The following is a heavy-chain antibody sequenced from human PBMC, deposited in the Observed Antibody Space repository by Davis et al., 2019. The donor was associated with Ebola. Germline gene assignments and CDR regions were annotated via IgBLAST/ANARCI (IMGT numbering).Heavy chain of an antibody. V-gene: IGHV3-7*03. J-gene: IGHJ4*02. Sequence: PGGSLRLSCGVSGVTFTRRWMSWVRQAPGKGLEWVAGIREDGAEKYYVDSVKGRFTISTDNTKNSLYLDMSSLRADDTAVYYCARAGYWGQGTLVTVSS. CDR2: IREDGAEK. CDR3: ARAGY. CDR1: GVTFTRRW.